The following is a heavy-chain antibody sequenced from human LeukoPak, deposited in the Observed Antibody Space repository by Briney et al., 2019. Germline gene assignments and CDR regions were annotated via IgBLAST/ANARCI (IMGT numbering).Heavy chain of an antibody. CDR3: ARLSCSSGSCYDAY. J-gene: IGHJ4*02. CDR2: IYYSGST. Sequence: PSETLSLTCTVSGGSISSGGYYWSWIRQHPGKGLEWIGYIYYSGSTYYNPSLKSRVTISVDTSKNQFSLQLSSVTAADTAVYYCARLSCSSGSCYDAYWGQGTLVTVSS. D-gene: IGHD2-15*01. V-gene: IGHV4-31*03. CDR1: GGSISSGGYY.